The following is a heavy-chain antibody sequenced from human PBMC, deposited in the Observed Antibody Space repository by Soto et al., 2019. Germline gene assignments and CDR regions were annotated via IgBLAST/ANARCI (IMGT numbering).Heavy chain of an antibody. V-gene: IGHV3-74*01. D-gene: IGHD3-3*01. Sequence: GSLRLSCAASGFTFSSYWMHWVRQAPGKGLVWVSRINSDGSSTSYADSVKGRFTISRDNAKNTLYLQMNSLRAEDTAVYYCARGLKGTPSYYDFWSGTNQGYMDVWGKGTTVTVSS. J-gene: IGHJ6*03. CDR1: GFTFSSYW. CDR2: INSDGSST. CDR3: ARGLKGTPSYYDFWSGTNQGYMDV.